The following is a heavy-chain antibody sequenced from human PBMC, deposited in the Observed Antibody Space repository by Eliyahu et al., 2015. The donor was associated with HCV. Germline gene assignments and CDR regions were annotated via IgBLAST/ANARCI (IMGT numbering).Heavy chain of an antibody. Sequence: WVSYISSSATTTFYADSVKGRFTISRDNTKNSLYLQMNSLRAEDTAVYYCARAYGGPDYWGQGTLVTVSS. V-gene: IGHV3-11*01. J-gene: IGHJ4*02. CDR3: ARAYGGPDY. CDR2: ISSSATTT. D-gene: IGHD3-16*01.